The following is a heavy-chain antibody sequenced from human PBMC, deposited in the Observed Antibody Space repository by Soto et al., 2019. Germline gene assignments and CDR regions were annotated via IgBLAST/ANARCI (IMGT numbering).Heavy chain of an antibody. J-gene: IGHJ6*03. D-gene: IGHD5-18*01. CDR2: ISAYNGNT. V-gene: IGHV1-18*01. CDR1: GYTFTSYG. Sequence: QVQLVQSGAEVKKPGASVKVSCKASGYTFTSYGISWVRQAPGQGLEGMGWISAYNGNTNYEQKLQGRVTMTTDTSTSTAYMELRSLRSDDTAVYYCATGYSYGHGKNYYYYYMDVWGKGTTVTVSS. CDR3: ATGYSYGHGKNYYYYYMDV.